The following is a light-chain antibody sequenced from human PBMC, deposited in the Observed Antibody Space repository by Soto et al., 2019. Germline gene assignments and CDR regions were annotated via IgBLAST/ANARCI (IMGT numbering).Light chain of an antibody. CDR2: GAS. J-gene: IGKJ2*01. Sequence: EIVLTQSPGTLSLSPGERATLSCRASQSVSSSYLAWYQQKPGPAPRVLIHGASSRATGLPDRFSGSGSVTVFTLTISSLEPEAFAVSFCQQYRNPPPHAFGQGTKVEIK. CDR1: QSVSSSY. CDR3: QQYRNPPPHA. V-gene: IGKV3-20*01.